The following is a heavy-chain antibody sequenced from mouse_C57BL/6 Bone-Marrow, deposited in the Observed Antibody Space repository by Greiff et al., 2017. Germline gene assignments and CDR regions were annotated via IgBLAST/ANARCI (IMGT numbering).Heavy chain of an antibody. CDR2: IDPADSST. Sequence: QVQLQQPGAELVKPGASVKLSCKASGYTFTSYWMQWVKQRPGQGLEWIGEIDPADSSTNYNQKFKCEATLTVDTSSSTAYMQLSSLTAEDSAVYYCAGDYYGRSYVLAYGGQGTLVTVSA. D-gene: IGHD1-1*01. CDR1: GYTFTSYW. J-gene: IGHJ3*01. CDR3: AGDYYGRSYVLAY. V-gene: IGHV1-50*01.